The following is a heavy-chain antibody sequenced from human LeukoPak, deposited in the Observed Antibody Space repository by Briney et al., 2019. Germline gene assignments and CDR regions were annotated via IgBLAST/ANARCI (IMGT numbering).Heavy chain of an antibody. J-gene: IGHJ6*03. CDR2: INTGTGNP. CDR1: GYTFTSYA. V-gene: IGHV7-4-1*02. CDR3: ASCGGDYYDYYYYYMDV. Sequence: GASVKVSCKTSGYTFTSYAMNWVRQAPGQGLEFMGWINTGTGNPTYAQGFTGRFVFSLDTSVSTAYLQISSLKAEDTAVYYCASCGGDYYDYYYYYMDVWGKGTTVTVSS. D-gene: IGHD2-21*02.